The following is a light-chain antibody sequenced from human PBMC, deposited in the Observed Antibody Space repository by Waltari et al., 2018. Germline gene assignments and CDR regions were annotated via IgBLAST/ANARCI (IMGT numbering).Light chain of an antibody. CDR3: ATWDTSLGDLWV. V-gene: IGLV1-51*01. J-gene: IGLJ3*02. CDR2: NNN. Sequence: QSVLTQPPSVSAAPGQTVTLSCSGSSSNIGSNHVSWYQPLPRTAPKVLIYNNNERPSGIPDRFSGSTSGTSATLVITGLQTGDEADYYCATWDTSLGDLWVFGGGTRLTVL. CDR1: SSNIGSNH.